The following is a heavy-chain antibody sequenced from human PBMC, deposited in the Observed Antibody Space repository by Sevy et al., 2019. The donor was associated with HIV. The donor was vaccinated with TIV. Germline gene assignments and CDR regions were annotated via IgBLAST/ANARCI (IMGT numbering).Heavy chain of an antibody. D-gene: IGHD6-6*01. Sequence: SETLSLTCTVSGGSISSGSYYWSWIRQRAGKGLEWIWRIYTSGSTNYNPSLKSRVTMSVDTSKHQFSLKLSSVTAADTAVYYCARESSYLDYWGQGTLVTVSS. CDR2: IYTSGST. CDR1: GGSISSGSYY. J-gene: IGHJ4*02. CDR3: ARESSYLDY. V-gene: IGHV4-61*02.